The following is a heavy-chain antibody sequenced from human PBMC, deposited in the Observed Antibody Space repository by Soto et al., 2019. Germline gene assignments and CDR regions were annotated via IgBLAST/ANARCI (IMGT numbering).Heavy chain of an antibody. Sequence: GGSLRLSCAASGFTFSSYAMHWVRQAPGKGLEWVAVISYDGSNKYYADSVKGRFTISRDNSKNTLYLQMNSLRAEDTAVYYCASPFYDYGDYWYFDLWGRGTLVTVSS. CDR2: ISYDGSNK. J-gene: IGHJ2*01. CDR3: ASPFYDYGDYWYFDL. D-gene: IGHD4-17*01. CDR1: GFTFSSYA. V-gene: IGHV3-30-3*01.